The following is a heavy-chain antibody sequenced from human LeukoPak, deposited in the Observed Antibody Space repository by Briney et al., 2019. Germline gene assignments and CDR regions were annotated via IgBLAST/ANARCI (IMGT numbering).Heavy chain of an antibody. CDR1: GFTFSSYW. CDR3: ARELPTYDSSGYYSGAFDI. J-gene: IGHJ3*02. V-gene: IGHV3-7*03. CDR2: IKQDGSEI. D-gene: IGHD3-22*01. Sequence: GGSLRLSCAASGFTFSSYWMSWVRQAPGKGLEWVANIKQDGSEIYYVDSVKGRFTISRDNAKNSLYLQMNSLRAEDTAVYYCARELPTYDSSGYYSGAFDIWGQGTMVTVSS.